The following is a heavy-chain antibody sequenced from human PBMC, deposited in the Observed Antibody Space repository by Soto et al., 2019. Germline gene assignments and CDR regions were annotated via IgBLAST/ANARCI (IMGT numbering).Heavy chain of an antibody. Sequence: QVQLVQSGAEVKKPGASVKVSCKASGYTFTSYYMHWVRQAPGQGLEWMGIINPSGGSTSYAQKFPGRVTMTRDTSTSTVYMELSSLRSEDTAVYYCARWLSSGGYSYGETRNYYYYYGMDVWGQGTTVTVSS. CDR2: INPSGGST. J-gene: IGHJ6*02. CDR1: GYTFTSYY. V-gene: IGHV1-46*01. D-gene: IGHD5-18*01. CDR3: ARWLSSGGYSYGETRNYYYYYGMDV.